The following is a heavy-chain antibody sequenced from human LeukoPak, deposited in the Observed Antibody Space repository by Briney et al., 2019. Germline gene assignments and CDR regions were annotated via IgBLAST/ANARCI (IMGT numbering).Heavy chain of an antibody. D-gene: IGHD2-2*01. J-gene: IGHJ4*02. V-gene: IGHV1-69*13. CDR3: ATLVVPAANDY. CDR1: GGTFSSYA. Sequence: SVKVSCKASGGTFSSYAISWVRQAPGQGLDWMGGIIPIFGTANYAQKFQGGVTITADESTSTAYMELSSLRSEDTAVYYCATLVVPAANDYWGQGTLVTVSS. CDR2: IIPIFGTA.